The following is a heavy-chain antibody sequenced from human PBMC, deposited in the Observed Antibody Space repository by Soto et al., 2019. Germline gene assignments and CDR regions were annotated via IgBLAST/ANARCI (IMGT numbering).Heavy chain of an antibody. CDR3: ARDLGCSGGSCYAVYYYGMDV. CDR1: GLTLSSYA. Sequence: PGGSLRLSRAASGLTLSSYALHWDRQAPGKGLEWVAVISYDGSNKYYADSVKGRFTISRDNSKNTLYLQMNSLRAEDTAVYYCARDLGCSGGSCYAVYYYGMDVWGQGTTVTVSS. J-gene: IGHJ6*02. V-gene: IGHV3-30-3*01. D-gene: IGHD2-15*01. CDR2: ISYDGSNK.